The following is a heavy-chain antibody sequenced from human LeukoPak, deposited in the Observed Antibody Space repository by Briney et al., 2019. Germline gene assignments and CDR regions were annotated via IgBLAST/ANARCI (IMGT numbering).Heavy chain of an antibody. CDR3: AKDEGPVGQPRLGGY. J-gene: IGHJ4*02. D-gene: IGHD3-16*01. CDR1: GFDFYNYG. V-gene: IGHV3-30*02. Sequence: GGSLRLSCAASGFDFYNYGMHWVRQAPGKGLEWVTFIRYDGSNEYYADSVKGRFTISRDNLRNTIYLQMNSLRAEDTAVYYCAKDEGPVGQPRLGGYWGQGTLVTVSS. CDR2: IRYDGSNE.